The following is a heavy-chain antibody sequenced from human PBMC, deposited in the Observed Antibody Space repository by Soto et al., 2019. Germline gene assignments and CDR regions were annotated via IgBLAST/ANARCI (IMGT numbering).Heavy chain of an antibody. CDR3: ARVPTGGYDWV. Sequence: EVQLLESGGGLIQPGGSLRLSCAASGFTFSTHWMHWVRQAPGKGLVWVSRINSDGSTTNYVDSVKGRFTISRDNAKNTVYLQMNSLRADGTAVYYCARVPTGGYDWVWGQGALVTVSS. V-gene: IGHV3-74*01. CDR2: INSDGSTT. CDR1: GFTFSTHW. D-gene: IGHD5-12*01. J-gene: IGHJ4*02.